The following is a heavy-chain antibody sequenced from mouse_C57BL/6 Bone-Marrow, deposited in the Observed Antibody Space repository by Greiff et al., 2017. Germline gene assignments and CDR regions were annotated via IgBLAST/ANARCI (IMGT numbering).Heavy chain of an antibody. Sequence: VQLQQSDAELVKPGASVKISCKVSGYTFTDHTIHWMKQRPEQGLEWIGYIYPRDGSTKYNEKLKGKATLTADKSSSTAYMQLNSLTSEDSAVYFWDSITTVVALRYFDVWGTGTTVTVSS. D-gene: IGHD1-1*01. J-gene: IGHJ1*03. CDR1: GYTFTDHT. V-gene: IGHV1-78*01. CDR3: DSITTVVALRYFDV. CDR2: IYPRDGST.